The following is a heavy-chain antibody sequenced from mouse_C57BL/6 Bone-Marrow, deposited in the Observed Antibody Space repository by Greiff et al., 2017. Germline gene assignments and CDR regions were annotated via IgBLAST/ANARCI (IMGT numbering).Heavy chain of an antibody. V-gene: IGHV1-81*01. J-gene: IGHJ4*01. CDR3: ARGAPDAMDY. D-gene: IGHD3-1*01. CDR1: GYTFTSYG. CDR2: IYPRSGNT. Sequence: QVQLKQSGAELARPGASVKLSCKASGYTFTSYGISWVKQRTGQGLEWIGEIYPRSGNTYYNEKFKGKATLTADKSSSPAYMELRSLTSEDSAVYFCARGAPDAMDYWGQGTSVTVSS.